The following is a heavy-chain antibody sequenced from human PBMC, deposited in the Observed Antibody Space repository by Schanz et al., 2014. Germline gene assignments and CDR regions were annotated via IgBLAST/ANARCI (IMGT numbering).Heavy chain of an antibody. D-gene: IGHD3-10*01. Sequence: QMQLVQSGPEVKKPGTSVKVSCKASGFTFSSSAMQWVRQARGQRLEWIGWIVVGSGYTDYAQKFQERVTITRDMSTSTAYIELSSLRSEDTAVYYCAAGGSGSFNGDAFDIWGQGTMVTVSS. CDR2: IVVGSGYT. CDR3: AAGGSGSFNGDAFDI. J-gene: IGHJ3*02. V-gene: IGHV1-58*02. CDR1: GFTFSSSA.